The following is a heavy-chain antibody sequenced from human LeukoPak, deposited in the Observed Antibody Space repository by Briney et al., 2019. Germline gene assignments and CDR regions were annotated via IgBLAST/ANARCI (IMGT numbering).Heavy chain of an antibody. V-gene: IGHV1-24*01. CDR2: FDPEDGET. D-gene: IGHD2-2*01. J-gene: IGHJ4*02. CDR3: ATLRSGRYCSSTSCSQDY. CDR1: GYTLTELS. Sequence: ASVKDSCKVSGYTLTELSMHWVRQAPGKGLEWMGGFDPEDGETIYAQKFQGRVTMTEDTSTDTAYMELSSLRSEDTAVYYCATLRSGRYCSSTSCSQDYWGQGTLVTVSS.